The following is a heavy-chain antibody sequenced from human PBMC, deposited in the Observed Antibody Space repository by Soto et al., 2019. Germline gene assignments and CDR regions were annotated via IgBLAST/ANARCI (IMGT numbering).Heavy chain of an antibody. J-gene: IGHJ4*02. CDR2: ISGSGGST. V-gene: IGHV3-23*01. CDR1: GFTFSSYA. D-gene: IGHD3-22*01. Sequence: EVQLLESGGGLVQPGGSPRLSCAASGFTFSSYAMSWVRQAPGKGLEWVSAISGSGGSTYYADSVKGRFTVSRDNSENTLHLKMNSLRAEDTAVYYCAKPYYYDTSGFGGEAFDYWGQGTLVTVSS. CDR3: AKPYYYDTSGFGGEAFDY.